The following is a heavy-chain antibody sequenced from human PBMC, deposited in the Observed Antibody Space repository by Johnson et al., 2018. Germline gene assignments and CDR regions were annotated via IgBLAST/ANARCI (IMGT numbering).Heavy chain of an antibody. J-gene: IGHJ6*02. V-gene: IGHV1-46*01. CDR1: GYTFITFY. Sequence: QVQLVQSGAEVEKPGASXKVSCKASGYTFITFYMYCVRQAPGQGLTWKGIINPPGCSTTYTQKFQGRGTMTRDTSISTAYMEMSSMSSEDTAVYYWARGPYYYDGSGHFYYYGMDVWGQGTTVTVSS. CDR3: ARGPYYYDGSGHFYYYGMDV. D-gene: IGHD3-22*01. CDR2: INPPGCST.